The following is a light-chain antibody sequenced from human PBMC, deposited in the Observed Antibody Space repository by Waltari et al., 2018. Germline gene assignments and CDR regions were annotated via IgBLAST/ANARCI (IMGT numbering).Light chain of an antibody. V-gene: IGLV1-47*01. Sequence: QSVLTQPPSASGTPGQRVTISCSGSNSNIGATFVYWYRQFPGTSPKPLISGKDKRPSGVPDRFSGSKSGSSASLVISGLRSEDEADYYCAAWDDTLSGHSVFGTGTKVTVL. J-gene: IGLJ1*01. CDR2: GKD. CDR1: NSNIGATF. CDR3: AAWDDTLSGHSV.